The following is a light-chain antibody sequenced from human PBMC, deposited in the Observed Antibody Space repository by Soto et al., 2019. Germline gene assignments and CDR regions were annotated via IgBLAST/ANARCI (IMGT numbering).Light chain of an antibody. CDR2: SVS. Sequence: EIVMTQSPATLSVSPGERATLSCRASQSVSTNLAWYQQKLGQAPRLLIHSVSTRATGIPAKFSGSRSGTEFTLTISSLQSEDIAVYYCQQYHHWPPVSTFGQGTKVEIK. J-gene: IGKJ2*01. CDR3: QQYHHWPPVST. V-gene: IGKV3-15*01. CDR1: QSVSTN.